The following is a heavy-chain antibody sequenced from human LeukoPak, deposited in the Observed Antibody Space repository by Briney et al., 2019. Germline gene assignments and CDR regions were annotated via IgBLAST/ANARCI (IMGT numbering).Heavy chain of an antibody. CDR2: IYYSGST. D-gene: IGHD2-21*02. V-gene: IGHV4-59*08. Sequence: PSETLSLTCAVYGGSFSGYYWSWIRQPPGKGLEWIGYIYYSGSTNYNPSLKSRVTISVDTSKNQFSLKLSSVTAADTAVYYCARLYCGGDCYYLGNFDYWGQGTLVTVSS. J-gene: IGHJ4*02. CDR3: ARLYCGGDCYYLGNFDY. CDR1: GGSFSGYY.